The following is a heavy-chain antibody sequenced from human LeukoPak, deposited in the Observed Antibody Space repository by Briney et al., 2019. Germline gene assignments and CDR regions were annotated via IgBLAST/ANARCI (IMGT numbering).Heavy chain of an antibody. Sequence: PGGSLRLSCAASGFTFSSYGMSWVRQAPGKGLEWVSAISGSGGSTYYADSVKGRFTISRDNSKNTLYLQMNSLRAEDTAVYYCAKDSGGYYVWGSYRDDYWGQGTLVTVPS. CDR1: GFTFSSYG. J-gene: IGHJ4*02. V-gene: IGHV3-23*01. D-gene: IGHD3-16*02. CDR2: ISGSGGST. CDR3: AKDSGGYYVWGSYRDDY.